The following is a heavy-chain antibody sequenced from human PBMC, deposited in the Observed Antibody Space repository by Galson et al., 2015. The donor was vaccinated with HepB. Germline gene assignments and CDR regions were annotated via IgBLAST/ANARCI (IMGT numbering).Heavy chain of an antibody. V-gene: IGHV3-30-3*01. CDR3: ARGNSVVHDYYGMDV. CDR2: ISYDGSKN. CDR1: GFTFSSYA. J-gene: IGHJ6*02. Sequence: SLRLSCAASGFTFSSYAMHWVRQAPGKGLEGVAAISYDGSKNYYADSVKGRFTISRDNSKNAVYLQVDSLRTEDTAVYYCARGNSVVHDYYGMDVWGQGTTVTVSS. D-gene: IGHD4-23*01.